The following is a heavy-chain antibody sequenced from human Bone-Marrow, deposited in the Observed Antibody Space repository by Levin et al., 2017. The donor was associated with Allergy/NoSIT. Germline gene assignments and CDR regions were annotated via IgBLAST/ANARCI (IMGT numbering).Heavy chain of an antibody. CDR1: GFTFSSYE. CDR3: AGEPRWVRSFYYYYYGMDV. CDR2: ISSSGTTI. D-gene: IGHD4-23*01. V-gene: IGHV3-48*03. J-gene: IGHJ6*02. Sequence: GGSLRLSCAASGFTFSSYEMNWVRQAPGKGLEWVSHISSSGTTIYYADSVKGRFTISRDNAKNSLYLQMNSLRAEDKAVNYCAGEPRWVRSFYYYYYGMDVWGQGTTVTVSS.